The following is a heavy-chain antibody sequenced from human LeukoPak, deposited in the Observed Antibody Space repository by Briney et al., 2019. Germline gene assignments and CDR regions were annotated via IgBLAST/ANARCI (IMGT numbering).Heavy chain of an antibody. Sequence: GGSLRLSCAASGFTVSSSYMTWVRQAPGKGLEWVSVIRSGGSTVYADSVKGRFTISRDNSKNTLYLQLNSLRAEDTAVYYCAREGSGRTAYNDGLDVWGQGTMITVSS. CDR3: AREGSGRTAYNDGLDV. CDR2: IRSGGST. CDR1: GFTVSSSY. J-gene: IGHJ3*01. V-gene: IGHV3-53*01. D-gene: IGHD3-10*01.